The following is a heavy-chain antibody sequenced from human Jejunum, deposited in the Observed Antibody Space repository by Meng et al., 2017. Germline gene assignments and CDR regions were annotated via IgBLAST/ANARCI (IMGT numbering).Heavy chain of an antibody. CDR2: IKEDGSEK. D-gene: IGHD4-11*01. J-gene: IGHJ2*01. CDR3: AREFEDTVTTAWYFDL. Sequence: GESLKISCAASGITLSSYWMSWVRQAPGKGLEWVANIKEDGSEKYFVDSVKGRFTISRENAKNSLYLQINSLRAGDTAVYYCAREFEDTVTTAWYFDLWGRGTLVTVSS. CDR1: GITLSSYW. V-gene: IGHV3-7*01.